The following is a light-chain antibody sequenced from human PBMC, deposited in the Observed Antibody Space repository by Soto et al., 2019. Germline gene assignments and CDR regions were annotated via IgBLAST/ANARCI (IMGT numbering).Light chain of an antibody. CDR1: QSISNW. J-gene: IGKJ1*01. Sequence: DIQMTQSPSTLSASVGDRVIITCRASQSISNWLAWYQQKPGKAPKLLIYKASSLESGVPSRFSGSGSGTEVALTISSLQPDDFATDYCQQYNDYSRTFGQGTKVE. CDR2: KAS. CDR3: QQYNDYSRT. V-gene: IGKV1-5*03.